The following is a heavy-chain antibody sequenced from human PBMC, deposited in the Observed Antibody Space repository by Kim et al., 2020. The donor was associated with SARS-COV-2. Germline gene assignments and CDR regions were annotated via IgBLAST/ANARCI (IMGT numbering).Heavy chain of an antibody. D-gene: IGHD6-13*01. V-gene: IGHV3-74*01. J-gene: IGHJ3*02. CDR2: TNSDGSST. CDR1: KFSFSSYR. CDR3: ARDQSSWYHAFDI. Sequence: LSLTCAASKFSFSSYRMHWVRQAPGKGLVWVSRTNSDGSSTNYGDSVKGRFTISRDNAKNTLYLQMHSLRAEDTAVYYCARDQSSWYHAFDIWGQGT.